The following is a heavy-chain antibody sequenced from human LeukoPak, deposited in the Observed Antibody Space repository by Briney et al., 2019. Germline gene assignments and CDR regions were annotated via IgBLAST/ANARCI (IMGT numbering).Heavy chain of an antibody. CDR2: IKSDEITT. Sequence: GGSLRLSCAASGFTFSSYYWMHWVRQAPGKGLVWLSRIKSDEITTNYADSVKGRFTISRDNAKNTLYLQMNSLRAEDTAVYYCAKEYMVGSGPPFWDYWGQGTLVTVSS. J-gene: IGHJ4*02. V-gene: IGHV3-74*01. D-gene: IGHD2-15*01. CDR3: AKEYMVGSGPPFWDY. CDR1: GFTFSSYYW.